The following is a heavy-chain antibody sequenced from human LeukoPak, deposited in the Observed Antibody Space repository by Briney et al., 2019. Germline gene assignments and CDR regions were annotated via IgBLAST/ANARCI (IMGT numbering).Heavy chain of an antibody. Sequence: PGGSLRLSCVASGLTFNIYAMSWVRQAPGKGLEWVSAIRGSGYYADSVKGRFTISRDNSKNTVYLKMNSLRAEDTAVYYCASRAYDSSGYYYFGGQGTLVTVSS. V-gene: IGHV3-23*01. D-gene: IGHD3-22*01. J-gene: IGHJ4*02. CDR2: IRGSG. CDR1: GLTFNIYA. CDR3: ASRAYDSSGYYYF.